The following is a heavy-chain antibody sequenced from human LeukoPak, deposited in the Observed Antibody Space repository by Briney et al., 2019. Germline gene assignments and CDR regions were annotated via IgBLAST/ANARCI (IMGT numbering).Heavy chain of an antibody. D-gene: IGHD2-2*02. J-gene: IGHJ4*02. Sequence: GGSLRPSCAASGFTFSSYSMNWVRQAPGKGLEWVSSISSSSSYIYYADSVKGRFTISRDKAKNSLYLRMNSLRAEDTAVYYCARDPGGYCSSTSCHRTYWGQGTLVTVSS. V-gene: IGHV3-21*01. CDR1: GFTFSSYS. CDR2: ISSSSSYI. CDR3: ARDPGGYCSSTSCHRTY.